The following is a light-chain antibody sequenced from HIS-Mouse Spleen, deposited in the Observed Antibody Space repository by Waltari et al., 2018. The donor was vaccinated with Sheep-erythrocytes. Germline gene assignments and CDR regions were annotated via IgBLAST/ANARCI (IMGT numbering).Light chain of an antibody. CDR2: DAS. CDR3: QQFNNYPRT. J-gene: IGKJ1*01. V-gene: IGKV1D-13*01. Sequence: AIQLTQSPSSLSASVGDRVTITCRASQGISSALAWYQQKPGKAPKLLTSDASSLESGVPSRFSGIGSGTDFTLTISSLQPEDFATYYCQQFNNYPRTFGQGTKVEIK. CDR1: QGISSA.